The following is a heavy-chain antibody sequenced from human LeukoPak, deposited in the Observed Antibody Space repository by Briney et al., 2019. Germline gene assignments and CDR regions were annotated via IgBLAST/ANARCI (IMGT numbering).Heavy chain of an antibody. CDR1: GFAFSRYG. CDR2: IWYDGSNE. CDR3: ARVEGRFYGSGSYRGFDY. J-gene: IGHJ4*02. D-gene: IGHD3-10*01. Sequence: AGGSLRLSCSASGFAFSRYGMRWVRQAPGKGLEWVSVIWYDGSNEYYADSVKGRFTISRDNSKNTLYLQMNSLRAEDTAMYYCARVEGRFYGSGSYRGFDYWGQGTLVTVSS. V-gene: IGHV3-33*08.